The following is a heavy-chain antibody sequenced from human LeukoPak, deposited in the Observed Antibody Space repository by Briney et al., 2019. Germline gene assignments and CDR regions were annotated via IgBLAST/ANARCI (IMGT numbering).Heavy chain of an antibody. CDR1: GFTFSSYA. D-gene: IGHD5-12*01. CDR2: ISYDGSNK. CDR3: ARDEGGIVATTFYFDY. Sequence: GGSLRLSCAASGFTFSSYAMHWVRQAPGKGLEWVAVISYDGSNKYYADSVKGRFTISRDNSKNTLYLQMNSLRAEDTAVYYCARDEGGIVATTFYFDYWGQGTLVTVSS. V-gene: IGHV3-30-3*01. J-gene: IGHJ4*02.